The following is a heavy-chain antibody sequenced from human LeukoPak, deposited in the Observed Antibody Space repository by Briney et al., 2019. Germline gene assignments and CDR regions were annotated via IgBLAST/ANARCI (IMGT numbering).Heavy chain of an antibody. J-gene: IGHJ4*02. D-gene: IGHD1-26*01. CDR2: IRYDGSNK. CDR3: AREKEGATGY. V-gene: IGHV3-30*02. CDR1: GFTFSSYG. Sequence: GGSLRLSCAASGFTFSSYGMHWVRQAPGKGLEWVAFIRYDGSNKYYADSVKGRFTIPRDNSKNTLYLQMNSLRAEDTAVYYCAREKEGATGYWGQGTLVTVSS.